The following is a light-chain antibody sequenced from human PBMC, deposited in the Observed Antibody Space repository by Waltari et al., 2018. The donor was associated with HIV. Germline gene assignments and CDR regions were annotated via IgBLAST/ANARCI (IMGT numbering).Light chain of an antibody. CDR2: RRY. J-gene: IGLJ2*01. CDR1: SSNVGRYY. Sequence: QSVLTQPPSASGTPGQRVTISCSGSSSNVGRYYVYWYQQVPGTAPKLLIYRRYQRPSGVPDRFPGSKSGTPASLAISGRRSEDEADYYCAVWDGSLSVGVFGGGTKVTVL. CDR3: AVWDGSLSVGV. V-gene: IGLV1-47*01.